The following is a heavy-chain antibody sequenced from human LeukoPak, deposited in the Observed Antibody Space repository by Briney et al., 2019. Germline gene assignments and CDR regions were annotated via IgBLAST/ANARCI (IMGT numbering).Heavy chain of an antibody. Sequence: SQTLSLTCTVSGGSISSGGYYWSWIRQHLGKGLEWIGYIYYSGSTYYNPSLKSRVTISVDTSKNQFSLKLSSVTAADTAVYYCARAGGPRITFGGVITSYFDYWGQGTLVTVSS. CDR1: GGSISSGGYY. V-gene: IGHV4-31*03. D-gene: IGHD3-16*02. J-gene: IGHJ4*02. CDR2: IYYSGST. CDR3: ARAGGPRITFGGVITSYFDY.